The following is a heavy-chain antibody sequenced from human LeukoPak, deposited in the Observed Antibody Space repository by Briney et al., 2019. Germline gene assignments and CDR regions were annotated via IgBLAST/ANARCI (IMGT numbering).Heavy chain of an antibody. CDR3: ARDLIGAAMGY. D-gene: IGHD2-2*01. J-gene: IGHJ4*02. Sequence: ASVKVSCKASGYTFTSYAMHWVRQAPGQRLEWMGWINAGNGNTRYSQKFQGRVTITRDTSASTAYMELSSLRSEDTAVYYCARDLIGAAMGYWGQGTLVTVSS. V-gene: IGHV1-3*01. CDR2: INAGNGNT. CDR1: GYTFTSYA.